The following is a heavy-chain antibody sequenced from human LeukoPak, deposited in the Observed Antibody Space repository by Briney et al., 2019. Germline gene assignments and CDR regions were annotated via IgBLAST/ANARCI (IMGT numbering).Heavy chain of an antibody. CDR2: IDSSSSTI. V-gene: IGHV3-48*02. Sequence: GGSLRLSCAASGLAFSTYGMNWVRQAPGKGLEWVSYIDSSSSTIFYADSVKGRFTISRDNAKNSLYLQMNSLRDEDTALYYCASSGSYRFDYWGQGTLVTVSS. D-gene: IGHD1-26*01. CDR1: GLAFSTYG. J-gene: IGHJ4*02. CDR3: ASSGSYRFDY.